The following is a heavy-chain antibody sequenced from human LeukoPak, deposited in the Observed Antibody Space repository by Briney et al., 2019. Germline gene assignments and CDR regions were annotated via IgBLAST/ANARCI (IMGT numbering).Heavy chain of an antibody. V-gene: IGHV4-59*01. D-gene: IGHD4-17*01. CDR3: ARELNDYGDPERDSDAFDI. CDR2: IYYSGST. J-gene: IGHJ3*02. Sequence: SETLSLTCTVSGGSLSSYYWSWIRQPPGKGLEWIGYIYYSGSTNYNPSLKSRVTISVDTSKNQFSLKLSSVTAADTAVYYCARELNDYGDPERDSDAFDIWGQGTMVTVSS. CDR1: GGSLSSYY.